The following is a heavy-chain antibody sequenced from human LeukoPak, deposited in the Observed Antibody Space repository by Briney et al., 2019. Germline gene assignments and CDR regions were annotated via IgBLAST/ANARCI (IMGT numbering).Heavy chain of an antibody. CDR2: IYYSGST. CDR3: ARRGWNYVFDY. D-gene: IGHD1-7*01. Sequence: SETLSLTCTVSGDSISSYYWSWIRQPPGKGLEWIGYIYYSGSTNYNPSLKSRVTISVDTSKNQFSLKLSSVTAADTAVYYCARRGWNYVFDYWGQGTLVTVSS. CDR1: GDSISSYY. V-gene: IGHV4-59*08. J-gene: IGHJ4*02.